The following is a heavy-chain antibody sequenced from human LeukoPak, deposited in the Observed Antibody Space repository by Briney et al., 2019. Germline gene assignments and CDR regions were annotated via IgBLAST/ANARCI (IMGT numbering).Heavy chain of an antibody. V-gene: IGHV3-48*02. CDR2: ISGSSSTM. J-gene: IGHJ4*02. CDR3: ARGGSGTYRNYFDC. Sequence: GGSLRLSCAASGFTFSSYAMHWVRQAPGKGLEWVSYISGSSSTMFYTDSVRGRFTISRDSAKNSLYLQMNSLRDEDTAVYYCARGGSGTYRNYFDCWGQGTLVTVSS. D-gene: IGHD3-10*01. CDR1: GFTFSSYA.